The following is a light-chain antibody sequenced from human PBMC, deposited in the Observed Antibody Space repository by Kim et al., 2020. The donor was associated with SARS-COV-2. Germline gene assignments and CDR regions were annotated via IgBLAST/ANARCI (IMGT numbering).Light chain of an antibody. Sequence: SESVGDRVTITCRASQNIRAWLAWYQQKPGKAPKLLIYDGSILESGVPSRFSGSGSGTDFTLTINSLQPDDFATYYCQQYESYSTFGQGTKVDIK. CDR1: QNIRAW. J-gene: IGKJ1*01. CDR2: DGS. V-gene: IGKV1-5*01. CDR3: QQYESYST.